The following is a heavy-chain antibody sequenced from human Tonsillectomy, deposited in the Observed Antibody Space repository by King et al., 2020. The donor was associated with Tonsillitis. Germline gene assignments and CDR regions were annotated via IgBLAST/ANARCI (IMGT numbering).Heavy chain of an antibody. CDR3: AREHPTYYDFS. Sequence: QLQESGPGLVKPSETLSLTCTVSGGSISSYYWSWIRQPAGKGLEWFGRCYTSGSTNYNPSLKCRVTMSLDTSKNQFSLKLSPVTAADTAVYYCAREHPTYYDFSWGQGTLVTVSS. J-gene: IGHJ5*02. V-gene: IGHV4-4*07. CDR2: CYTSGST. CDR1: GGSISSYY. D-gene: IGHD3-3*01.